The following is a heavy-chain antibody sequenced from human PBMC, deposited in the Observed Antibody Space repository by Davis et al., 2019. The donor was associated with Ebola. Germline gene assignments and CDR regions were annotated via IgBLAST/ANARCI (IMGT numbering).Heavy chain of an antibody. CDR1: GYPFTDFA. Sequence: AASVKVSCKASGYPFTDFAIYWLRQAPGQRFEWLGWITTNTASPTYARGFSERFVFSLDTSVDTAFLQINNLRAEDTAIYYCARGMGELALNWGQGTLVTVSS. J-gene: IGHJ4*02. V-gene: IGHV7-4-1*02. D-gene: IGHD3-16*01. CDR2: ITTNTASP. CDR3: ARGMGELALN.